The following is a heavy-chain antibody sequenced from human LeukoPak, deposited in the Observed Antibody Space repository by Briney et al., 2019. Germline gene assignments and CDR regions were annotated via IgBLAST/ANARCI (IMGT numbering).Heavy chain of an antibody. CDR2: ISGSVGGT. V-gene: IGHV3-23*01. Sequence: TGGSLRLSCAASGFAFSRYAMSWVRPAPGKGLEWGSGISGSVGGTYYADSVKGRFTISRDNSKNTLYLQMNSLRAEDTAVYYCAKGGRTRAVDYWGQGTLVTVSS. CDR1: GFAFSRYA. D-gene: IGHD3-16*01. J-gene: IGHJ4*02. CDR3: AKGGRTRAVDY.